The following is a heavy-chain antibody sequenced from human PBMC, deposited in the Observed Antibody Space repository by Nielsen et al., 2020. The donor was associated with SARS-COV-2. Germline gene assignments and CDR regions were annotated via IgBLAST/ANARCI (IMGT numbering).Heavy chain of an antibody. CDR2: IYYSGST. D-gene: IGHD5-12*01. CDR3: ARGVGWLLSYYCYMDV. V-gene: IGHV4-39*07. Sequence: GSLRLSCTVSGGSISSSSYYWGWIRQPPGKGLEWIGSIYYSGSTYYNPSLKSRVTISVDTSKNQFSLKLSSVTAADTAVYYCARGVGWLLSYYCYMDVWGKGTTVTVSS. CDR1: GGSISSSSYY. J-gene: IGHJ6*03.